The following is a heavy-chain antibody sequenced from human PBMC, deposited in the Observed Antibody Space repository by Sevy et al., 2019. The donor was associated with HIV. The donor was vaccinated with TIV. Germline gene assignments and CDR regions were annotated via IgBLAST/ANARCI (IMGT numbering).Heavy chain of an antibody. CDR1: GDSISSSSYY. CDR3: ARRRSGSSSGRWFDP. J-gene: IGHJ5*02. V-gene: IGHV4-39*01. D-gene: IGHD6-6*01. CDR2: VYYTGLS. Sequence: SETLSLTCTVSGDSISSSSYYWGWIRQPPGKGLEWIGSVYYTGLSFYTLSLKSRVTISVETSKNQFSLKLTSVTAADTAVYYCARRRSGSSSGRWFDPWGQGALVTVSS.